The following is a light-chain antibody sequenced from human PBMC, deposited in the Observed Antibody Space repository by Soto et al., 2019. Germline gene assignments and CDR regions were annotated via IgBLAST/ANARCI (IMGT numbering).Light chain of an antibody. CDR2: EVN. CDR3: SSYTRSSTLWV. J-gene: IGLJ3*02. V-gene: IGLV2-14*01. Sequence: QSALTQPASVSGSPGQSITISCTGTSSDIGGYNYVSWYQQHPGKAPKLMIYEVNNRPSGVSNRFSGSKSGNTASLTISGLQAEDEADYYCSSYTRSSTLWVFGGGTQLTVL. CDR1: SSDIGGYNY.